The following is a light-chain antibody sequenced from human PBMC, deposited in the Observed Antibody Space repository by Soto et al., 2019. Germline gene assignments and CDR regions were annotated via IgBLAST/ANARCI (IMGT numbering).Light chain of an antibody. CDR1: QSVTTW. CDR2: DAS. V-gene: IGKV1-5*01. Sequence: DIHLTQSPSTLSASVGDRVTITCRASQSVTTWLAWYQQKPGKAPKLLIYDASSLESGVPSRFSGSGSGTQFPLTIGSLQPDNFATYYCQQYKSDSQTFGQGTKVEIK. J-gene: IGKJ2*01. CDR3: QQYKSDSQT.